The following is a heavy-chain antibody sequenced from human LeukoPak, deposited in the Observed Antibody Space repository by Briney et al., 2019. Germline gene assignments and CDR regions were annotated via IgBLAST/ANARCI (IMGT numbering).Heavy chain of an antibody. V-gene: IGHV3-11*01. Sequence: GGSLRLSCAASGFTFSDYYMSWIRQAPGKGLEWVSYISSSGSTIYYADSVKGRFTISRDNAKNSLYLQMNSLRAEDTAVYYCARDVDIVVVVVATPGWFDPWGQGTLVTVSS. D-gene: IGHD2-15*01. CDR2: ISSSGSTI. J-gene: IGHJ5*02. CDR3: ARDVDIVVVVVATPGWFDP. CDR1: GFTFSDYY.